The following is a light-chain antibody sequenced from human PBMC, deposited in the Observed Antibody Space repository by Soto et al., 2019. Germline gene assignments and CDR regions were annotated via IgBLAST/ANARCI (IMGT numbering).Light chain of an antibody. CDR2: GAS. Sequence: EIVLTQSPGTLSLSPGERATLSCRASESLSNNYLAWYQQKPGQAPRLLIYGASNRDTGIPDRFSGSGSGTDFTLTISRLEPEDFAVYYCQQYGSSGTFGQGTKGDNK. CDR1: ESLSNNY. V-gene: IGKV3-20*01. J-gene: IGKJ1*01. CDR3: QQYGSSGT.